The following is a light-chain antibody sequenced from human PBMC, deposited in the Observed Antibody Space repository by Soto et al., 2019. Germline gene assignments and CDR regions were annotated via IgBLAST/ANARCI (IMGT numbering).Light chain of an antibody. Sequence: IVLTQSPCTLSLSTGERATLYCRASQSVGSNYLAWYQQKPGQAPRVLIYGASSRATGIPDRFSGSGSGADFTLTISRLEPEDFAVYYCQQRSNWPPTFGQGTRLEIK. J-gene: IGKJ5*01. V-gene: IGKV3D-20*02. CDR1: QSVGSNY. CDR2: GAS. CDR3: QQRSNWPPT.